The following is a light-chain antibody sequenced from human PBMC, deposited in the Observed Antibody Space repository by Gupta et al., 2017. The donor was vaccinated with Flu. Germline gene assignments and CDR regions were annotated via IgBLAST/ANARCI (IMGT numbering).Light chain of an antibody. J-gene: IGLJ2*01. CDR3: QSADSSGTYVV. CDR2: KDS. CDR1: ALPKQY. V-gene: IGLV3-25*03. Sequence: GDALPKQYAYWYQQKQGQAPVLVKYKDSERPSGIPERFSGSSSGTTVTLTISGVQAEDEADYYCQSADSSGTYVVFGGGTKLTVL.